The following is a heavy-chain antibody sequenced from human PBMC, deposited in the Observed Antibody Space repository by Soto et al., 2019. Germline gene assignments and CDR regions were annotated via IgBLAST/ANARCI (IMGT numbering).Heavy chain of an antibody. V-gene: IGHV3-23*01. CDR1: GFTFSSYA. CDR2: VSAGGGST. Sequence: GGSLRLSCAASGFTFSSYAMTWVRQAPGKGLEWVSGVSAGGGSTYYADSVKGRFTISRDNSKNTLYLQMNGLRAEDTAVYYCAKTMKTYDSSDYDYWGQGTLVTVSS. J-gene: IGHJ4*02. CDR3: AKTMKTYDSSDYDY. D-gene: IGHD3-22*01.